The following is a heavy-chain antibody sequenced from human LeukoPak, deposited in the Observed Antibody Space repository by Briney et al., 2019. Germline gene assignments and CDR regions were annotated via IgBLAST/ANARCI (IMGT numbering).Heavy chain of an antibody. Sequence: GGSLTLSCAASGFTFSSYAMYWVRQAPGKALEWVAVISYDGSNKYYADSVKGRFTISRDNSKNTLYLQMNSLRSDDTAVYYCARDGTGYSIPGGYWGQGTLVTVSS. J-gene: IGHJ4*02. CDR1: GFTFSSYA. D-gene: IGHD6-13*01. CDR2: ISYDGSNK. V-gene: IGHV3-30-3*01. CDR3: ARDGTGYSIPGGY.